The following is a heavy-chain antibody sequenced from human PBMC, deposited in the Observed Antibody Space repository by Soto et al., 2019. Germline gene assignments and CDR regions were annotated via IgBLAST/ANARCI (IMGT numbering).Heavy chain of an antibody. Sequence: QVQLVESGGGVVQPGRSLRLSCAASGFTFSSYAMHWVRQAPGKGLEWVAVISYDGSNKYYADSVKGRFTISRDNSKNTLYLQMSSLRAEDTAVYYCARDQVGVGATGYFDYWGQGTLVTVSS. D-gene: IGHD1-26*01. V-gene: IGHV3-30-3*01. CDR3: ARDQVGVGATGYFDY. J-gene: IGHJ4*02. CDR2: ISYDGSNK. CDR1: GFTFSSYA.